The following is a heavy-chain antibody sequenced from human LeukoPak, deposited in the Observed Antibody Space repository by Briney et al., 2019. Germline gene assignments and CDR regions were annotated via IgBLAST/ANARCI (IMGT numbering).Heavy chain of an antibody. Sequence: PGGSLRLSCAASGFTFSSSGMTWVRQAPGKGLEWVSAISGSGGSTYYPDSVKGGFTISRENAKKTMYVQMKRRRAEETAVYYCAKTGPYYFEFWGQGTLVTVSS. CDR3: AKTGPYYFEF. V-gene: IGHV3-23*01. J-gene: IGHJ4*02. CDR2: ISGSGGST. CDR1: GFTFSSSG.